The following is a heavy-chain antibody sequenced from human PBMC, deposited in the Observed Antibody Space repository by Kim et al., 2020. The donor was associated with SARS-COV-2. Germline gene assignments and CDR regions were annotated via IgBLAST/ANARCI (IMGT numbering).Heavy chain of an antibody. D-gene: IGHD5-12*01. Sequence: GGSLRLSCAASGFSFGINAMSWVRQAPGTGLEWVSAISGSGSSTYYADSVKGRFTISRDTSKNTLFLQMNSLRVEDTAVYYCAKRGYNSGWNGGFDYWGQGTLVTVSS. J-gene: IGHJ4*02. CDR3: AKRGYNSGWNGGFDY. V-gene: IGHV3-23*01. CDR1: GFSFGINA. CDR2: ISGSGSST.